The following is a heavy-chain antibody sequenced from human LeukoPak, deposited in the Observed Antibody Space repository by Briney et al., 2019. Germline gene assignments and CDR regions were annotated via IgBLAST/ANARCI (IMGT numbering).Heavy chain of an antibody. CDR1: GYTFTTYT. J-gene: IGHJ5*02. V-gene: IGHV1-3*03. D-gene: IGHD3-10*01. CDR2: INTGNGNT. Sequence: ASVKVSCKASGYTFTTYTLHWVRQAPGQRLQWMGCINTGNGNTKYSQEFQGRVTITRDTSASTAYMELSSLNSEDMAVYYCARGAKFRSYGSGTYYTSLPFDPWGQGTLVSVSS. CDR3: ARGAKFRSYGSGTYYTSLPFDP.